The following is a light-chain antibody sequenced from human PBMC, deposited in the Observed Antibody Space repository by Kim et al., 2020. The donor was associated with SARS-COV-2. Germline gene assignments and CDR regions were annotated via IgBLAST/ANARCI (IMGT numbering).Light chain of an antibody. CDR3: QQFNNWPPGT. Sequence: EIVMTQSPATLSVSPGERATLSCRASQSVRSNVAWYQHKPGQPPRLLIYGASARATGIPARFSGSGSGTEFTLTISSLQSEDFAVYYCQQFNNWPPGTFGQGTKVDIK. CDR2: GAS. J-gene: IGKJ1*01. CDR1: QSVRSN. V-gene: IGKV3-15*01.